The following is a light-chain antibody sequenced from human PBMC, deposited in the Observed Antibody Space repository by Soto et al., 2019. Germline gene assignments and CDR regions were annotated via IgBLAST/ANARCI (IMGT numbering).Light chain of an antibody. Sequence: MTQSPSAMSASPGDGVTLSCRASQGIGDTLAWYQHKPGQTPRLLIYDTSGRPSGVPARFSGSRSGPEFTLTISSLQSEDFAIYYCQHYHKWPLTFGRGTKVDIK. J-gene: IGKJ1*01. CDR2: DTS. CDR3: QHYHKWPLT. CDR1: QGIGDT. V-gene: IGKV3-15*01.